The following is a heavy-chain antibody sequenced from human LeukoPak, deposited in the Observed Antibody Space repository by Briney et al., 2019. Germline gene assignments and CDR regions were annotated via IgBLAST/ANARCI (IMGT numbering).Heavy chain of an antibody. CDR2: INPQSGGT. J-gene: IGHJ6*03. Sequence: GASVKVSCKASGYTFTSYGISWVRQAPGQGLEWMGWINPQSGGTNYAQKFQGRVTMTRDTSISTAYMELSRLRSDDTAVYYCARGVVAATFYYYMDVWGKGTTVTVSS. D-gene: IGHD2-15*01. CDR1: GYTFTSYG. V-gene: IGHV1-2*02. CDR3: ARGVVAATFYYYMDV.